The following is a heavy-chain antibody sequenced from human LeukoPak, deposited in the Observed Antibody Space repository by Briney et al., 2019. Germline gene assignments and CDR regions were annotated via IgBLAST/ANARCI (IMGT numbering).Heavy chain of an antibody. CDR1: GFTFSSYA. Sequence: GGSLRLSCAASGFTFSSYAMSWVRQAPGKGLEWVSVIYSGGSTYYADSVKGRFTISRDNSKNTLYLQMNSLRAEDTAVYYCAKSILALLPDYFDYWGQGTLVTVSS. CDR3: AKSILALLPDYFDY. D-gene: IGHD3-9*01. V-gene: IGHV3-23*03. J-gene: IGHJ4*02. CDR2: IYSGGST.